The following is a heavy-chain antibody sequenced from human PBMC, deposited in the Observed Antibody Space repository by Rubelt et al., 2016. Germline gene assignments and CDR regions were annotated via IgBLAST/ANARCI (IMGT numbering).Heavy chain of an antibody. CDR2: IKQDGSEK. Sequence: GVEWVANIKQDGSEKYYVDSVKGRFTISRDNAKNSLYLQMNSLRAEDTAVYYCAKERGDIVVVPAAIPTGMDVWGQGTTVTVS. CDR3: AKERGDIVVVPAAIPTGMDV. V-gene: IGHV3-7*01. J-gene: IGHJ6*02. D-gene: IGHD2-2*02.